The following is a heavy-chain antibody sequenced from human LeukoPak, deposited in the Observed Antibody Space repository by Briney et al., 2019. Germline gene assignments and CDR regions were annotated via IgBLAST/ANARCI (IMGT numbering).Heavy chain of an antibody. Sequence: GGSLRISCAASGFVFSNFAMSWVRQAPGKGLEWVSTISGSAGNTYYANSVKGRFTISRDNSKSTLYLQMNSLRAEDTAVYYCAKEWQQLVPDYWGQGTLVTVSS. D-gene: IGHD6-13*01. CDR1: GFVFSNFA. J-gene: IGHJ4*02. CDR3: AKEWQQLVPDY. CDR2: ISGSAGNT. V-gene: IGHV3-23*01.